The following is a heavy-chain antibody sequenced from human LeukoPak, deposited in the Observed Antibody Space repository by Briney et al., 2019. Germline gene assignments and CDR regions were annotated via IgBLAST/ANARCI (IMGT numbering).Heavy chain of an antibody. CDR2: INSDGGST. D-gene: IGHD6-6*01. CDR1: GFTFSSYW. Sequence: PGGSLRLSCAASGFTFSSYWMHWVRQPPGKGLVWVSRINSDGGSTTYADSVKGRFTISRDNAKNSLYLQMNRLRPEDTAMYYCTRDHIAAGDYWGQGTLVTVSS. V-gene: IGHV3-74*01. J-gene: IGHJ4*02. CDR3: TRDHIAAGDY.